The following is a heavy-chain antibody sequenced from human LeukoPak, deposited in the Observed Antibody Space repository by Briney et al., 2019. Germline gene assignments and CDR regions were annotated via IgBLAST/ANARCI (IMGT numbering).Heavy chain of an antibody. J-gene: IGHJ3*02. CDR2: IVVGSGNT. D-gene: IGHD6-13*01. CDR1: GFTFTSPA. CDR3: AREPLKRIAATGGSGVFEI. Sequence: SVKVSCKASGFTFTSPAVQWVRQARGQRLEWIGWIVVGSGNTNYAQKFQERVTITRDMSTSTAYMELSSLRSEDTAVYYCAREPLKRIAATGGSGVFEIWGQGTMVTVSS. V-gene: IGHV1-58*01.